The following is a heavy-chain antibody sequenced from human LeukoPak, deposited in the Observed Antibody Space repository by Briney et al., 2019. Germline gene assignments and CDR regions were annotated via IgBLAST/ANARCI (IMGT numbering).Heavy chain of an antibody. CDR3: ANHLACGSTSCPPFDD. Sequence: GGSLRLSCAASGFTFNDYWMHWVRQAPGQGLVWVSRINTDGSRIYYADSVKGRFTISRDSAKNTVYLEMNSLRAEDAAVYYCANHLACGSTSCPPFDDWGQGTLVTVSS. CDR2: INTDGSRI. CDR1: GFTFNDYW. D-gene: IGHD2-2*01. J-gene: IGHJ4*02. V-gene: IGHV3-74*01.